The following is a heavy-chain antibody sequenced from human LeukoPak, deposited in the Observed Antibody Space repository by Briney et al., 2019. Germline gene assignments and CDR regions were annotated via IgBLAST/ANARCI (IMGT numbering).Heavy chain of an antibody. CDR3: ARVVPAAMCFGY. J-gene: IGHJ4*02. CDR1: GGSISSSSYY. D-gene: IGHD2-2*01. V-gene: IGHV4-39*07. CDR2: IYYSGST. Sequence: SGTLSLTCTVSGGSISSSSYYWGWIRQPPGKGLEWIGSIYYSGSTYYNPSLKSRVTISVDTSKNQFSLKLSSVTAADTAVYYCARVVPAAMCFGYWGQGTPVTVSS.